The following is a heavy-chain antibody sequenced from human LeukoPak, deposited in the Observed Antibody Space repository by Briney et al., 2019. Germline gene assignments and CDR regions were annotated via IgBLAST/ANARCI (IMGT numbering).Heavy chain of an antibody. J-gene: IGHJ4*02. V-gene: IGHV3-20*04. CDR1: GFTFDDYG. CDR2: INWNGGST. Sequence: TGGSLRLSCAASGFTFDDYGMSWVRHAPGKGLEWVSGINWNGGSTGYADSVKGRFTISRDNAKNSLYLQMNSLRAEDTALYYCARAGVYYYDSSGYYVFDDWGQGTLVTVSS. CDR3: ARAGVYYYDSSGYYVFDD. D-gene: IGHD3-22*01.